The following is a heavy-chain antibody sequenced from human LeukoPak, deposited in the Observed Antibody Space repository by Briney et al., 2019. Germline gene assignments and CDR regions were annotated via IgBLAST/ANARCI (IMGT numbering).Heavy chain of an antibody. Sequence: GGSLRLSCAASGFTFSSYGMHWVRQAPGKGLEWVAVINYDGSNKYYADSVKGRFTISRDNSKNTLYLQMNSLRVEDTAVYYCARALSTGGRIDYWGQGTLVTVSS. V-gene: IGHV3-33*01. CDR3: ARALSTGGRIDY. CDR1: GFTFSSYG. J-gene: IGHJ4*02. CDR2: INYDGSNK. D-gene: IGHD2-8*02.